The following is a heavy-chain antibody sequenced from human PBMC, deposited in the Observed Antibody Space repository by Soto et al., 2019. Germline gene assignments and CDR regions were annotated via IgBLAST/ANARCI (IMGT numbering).Heavy chain of an antibody. J-gene: IGHJ4*02. Sequence: SETLSLTCTVSGCSISSSSYYWGWIRQPPGKGLEWIGSIYYSGSTYYNPSLKSRVTISVDTSKNQFSLKLSSVTAADTAVYYCARKYSRAQVYFDYWGQGTLVTVSS. CDR2: IYYSGST. CDR1: GCSISSSSYY. CDR3: ARKYSRAQVYFDY. D-gene: IGHD6-6*01. V-gene: IGHV4-39*01.